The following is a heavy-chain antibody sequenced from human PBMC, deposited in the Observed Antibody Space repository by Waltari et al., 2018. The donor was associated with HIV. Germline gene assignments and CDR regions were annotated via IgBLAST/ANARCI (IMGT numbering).Heavy chain of an antibody. D-gene: IGHD1-26*01. CDR2: ISSSSSYI. V-gene: IGHV3-21*01. CDR1: GFTFSSYS. CDR3: ARDGSGSDGGDAFDI. Sequence: EVQLVESGGGLVKPGGSLRLSCAASGFTFSSYSMNWVRQAPGKGLEWVSSISSSSSYIYYADSVKGRFTISRDNAKNSLYLQMNSLRAEDTAVYYCARDGSGSDGGDAFDIWGQGTMVTVSS. J-gene: IGHJ3*02.